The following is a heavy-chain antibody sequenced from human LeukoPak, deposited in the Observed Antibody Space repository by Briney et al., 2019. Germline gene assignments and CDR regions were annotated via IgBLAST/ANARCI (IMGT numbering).Heavy chain of an antibody. CDR2: ISAYNGNT. V-gene: IGHV1-18*01. J-gene: IGHJ4*02. CDR3: ARGGYDFWSGYSPLVVDY. CDR1: GYTFTSYG. Sequence: ASVKVSCKASGYTFTSYGISWVRQAPGQGLEWMGWISAYNGNTNYAQKLQGRVTMTTDASTSTAYMELRSLRSDDTAVYYCARGGYDFWSGYSPLVVDYWGQGTLVTVSS. D-gene: IGHD3-3*01.